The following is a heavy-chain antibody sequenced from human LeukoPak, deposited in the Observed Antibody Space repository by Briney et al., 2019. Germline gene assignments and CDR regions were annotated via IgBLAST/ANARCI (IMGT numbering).Heavy chain of an antibody. J-gene: IGHJ4*02. CDR2: IYHSGST. CDR3: ASGGGDLIDY. V-gene: IGHV4-34*01. D-gene: IGHD4-17*01. CDR1: GGSFSGYY. Sequence: PSETLSLTCALYGGSFSGYYWSWIRQPPGKGLEWIGEIYHSGSTNYNPSLKSRVTISVDTSKNQFSLKLSSVTAADTAVYYCASGGGDLIDYWGQGTLVTVSS.